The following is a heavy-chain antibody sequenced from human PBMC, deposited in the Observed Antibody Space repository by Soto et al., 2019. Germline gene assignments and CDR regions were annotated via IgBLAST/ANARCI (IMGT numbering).Heavy chain of an antibody. CDR3: ARGLNGYLHYFDY. V-gene: IGHV1-3*05. Sequence: QVQFVQSGAEEKKPGASVKVSCKASGYTFTSYAMHWVRQAPGQRLEWMGWINAGNGNTKYSQKFQGRVTITRDTSASTAYMELSSLRSEDTAVYYCARGLNGYLHYFDYWGQGTLVTVSS. CDR1: GYTFTSYA. D-gene: IGHD5-18*01. CDR2: INAGNGNT. J-gene: IGHJ4*02.